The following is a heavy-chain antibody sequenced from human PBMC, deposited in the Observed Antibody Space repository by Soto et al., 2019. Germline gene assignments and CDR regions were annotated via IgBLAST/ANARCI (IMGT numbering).Heavy chain of an antibody. CDR2: IKQDGSEK. V-gene: IGHV3-7*01. CDR3: ASLLWFGEFYY. J-gene: IGHJ4*02. D-gene: IGHD3-10*01. CDR1: GFTFSSYW. Sequence: SLRLSCAASGFTFSSYWMSWVRQAPGKGLEWVANIKQDGSEKYYVDSVKGRFTISRDNAKKSLYLQMNSLRAEDTAVYYCASLLWFGEFYYWGQGTLVTVSS.